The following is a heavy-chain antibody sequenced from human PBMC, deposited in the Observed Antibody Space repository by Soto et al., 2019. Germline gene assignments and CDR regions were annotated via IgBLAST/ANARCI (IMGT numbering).Heavy chain of an antibody. CDR3: ARGLTGYTFDY. V-gene: IGHV4-59*01. CDR2: IYYSGST. Sequence: SETLSLTCAVSGGSISSYYWSWIRQPPGKGLEWIGYIYYSGSTNYNPSLKSRVTISVDTSKNQFSLKLSSVTAADTAVYYCARGLTGYTFDYWGQGTLVTVSS. D-gene: IGHD3-9*01. CDR1: GGSISSYY. J-gene: IGHJ4*02.